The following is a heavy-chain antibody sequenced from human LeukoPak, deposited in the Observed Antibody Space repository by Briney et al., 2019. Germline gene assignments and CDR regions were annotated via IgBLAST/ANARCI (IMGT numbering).Heavy chain of an antibody. J-gene: IGHJ6*02. CDR2: IYYSGST. Sequence: SETLSLTCTVSGGSISSYYWSWIRQSPGKGLEWIGYIYYSGSTNYNPSLKSRVTISVDTSKNQFSLKLSSVTAADTAVYYCARHITGRVGATKGHYYYYGMDVWGQGTTVTVSS. D-gene: IGHD1-26*01. CDR1: GGSISSYY. V-gene: IGHV4-59*08. CDR3: ARHITGRVGATKGHYYYYGMDV.